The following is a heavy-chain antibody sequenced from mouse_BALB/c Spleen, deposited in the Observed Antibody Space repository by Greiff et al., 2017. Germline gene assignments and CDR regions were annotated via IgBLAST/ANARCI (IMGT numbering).Heavy chain of an antibody. Sequence: EVQVVESGGDLVKPGGSLKLSCAASGFTFSSYGMSWVRQTPDKRLEWVATISSGGSYTYYPDSVKGRFTISRDNAKNTLYLQMSSLKSEDTAMYYCARPEITTRNWYFDVWGAGTTVTVSS. J-gene: IGHJ1*01. CDR3: ARPEITTRNWYFDV. CDR1: GFTFSSYG. CDR2: ISSGGSYT. D-gene: IGHD2-4*01. V-gene: IGHV5-6*01.